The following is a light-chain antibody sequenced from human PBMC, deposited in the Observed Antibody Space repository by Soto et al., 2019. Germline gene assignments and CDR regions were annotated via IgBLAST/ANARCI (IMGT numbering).Light chain of an antibody. J-gene: IGKJ1*01. CDR2: KAS. CDR1: QSISSW. V-gene: IGKV1-5*03. Sequence: DIQMTQSPSTLSASVGDRVTITCRASQSISSWLAWYQQKPGKAPKLLIYKASSLESGVPSRFSGSSSGTDFTLTISSLQPDDFAPYYCQHRRAFGQGTKVEIK. CDR3: QHRRA.